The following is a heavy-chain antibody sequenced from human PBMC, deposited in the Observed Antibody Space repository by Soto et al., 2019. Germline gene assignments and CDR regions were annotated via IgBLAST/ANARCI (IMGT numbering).Heavy chain of an antibody. CDR2: ISGYNGNT. Sequence: ASVKVSCKASAYTFTNFGISWVRQAPGQGLEWMGWISGYNGNTNYAQKLQGRVTMTTDSSTSTAYMELRSPSSDDTAVYYCARDPIPYYDFWSGEVDYWGQGTLVTVSS. CDR1: AYTFTNFG. CDR3: ARDPIPYYDFWSGEVDY. V-gene: IGHV1-18*01. D-gene: IGHD3-3*01. J-gene: IGHJ4*02.